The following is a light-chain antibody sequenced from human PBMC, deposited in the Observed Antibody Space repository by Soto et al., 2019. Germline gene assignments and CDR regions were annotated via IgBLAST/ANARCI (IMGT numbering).Light chain of an antibody. CDR2: EVS. V-gene: IGLV2-14*01. Sequence: QSVLTQPASVSGSPGQSITISCTGTSSDVGGYNYVSWYQQHPGKAPKLMIYEVSNRPSGVSNRFSGSKSANTASLTISGLQAEDEADYYCSSYTSSRTRVFGTGTQVTAL. CDR1: SSDVGGYNY. J-gene: IGLJ1*01. CDR3: SSYTSSRTRV.